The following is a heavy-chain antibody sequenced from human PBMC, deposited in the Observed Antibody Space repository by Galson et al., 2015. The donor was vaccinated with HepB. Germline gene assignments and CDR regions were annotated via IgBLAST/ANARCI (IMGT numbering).Heavy chain of an antibody. D-gene: IGHD6-19*01. CDR2: ISAYNGNT. CDR3: ARDSEMEYSGGWGDAFDI. J-gene: IGHJ3*02. CDR1: SYTFTSYG. V-gene: IGHV1-18*04. Sequence: SVKVSCKASSYTFTSYGISWVRQAPGQGLEWMGWISAYNGNTKYAQKFQGRVTMTTDTSTSTAYMELRSLRSDDTAVYYCARDSEMEYSGGWGDAFDIWGQGTMVTVSS.